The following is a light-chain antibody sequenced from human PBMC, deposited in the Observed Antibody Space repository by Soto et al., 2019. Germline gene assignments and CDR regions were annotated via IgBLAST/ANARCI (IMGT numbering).Light chain of an antibody. CDR1: QSVSSN. CDR2: DAS. CDR3: QQYNNWPPGT. J-gene: IGKJ2*01. V-gene: IGKV3-15*01. Sequence: EMDMTQSPSTLSVAPGERATLSCRASQSVSSNLAWYQQKPGQAPRLLIYDASTRATGIPARFSGSGSGTEFTLTISRLQSEDFAVYYCQQYNNWPPGTFGQGTKVDIK.